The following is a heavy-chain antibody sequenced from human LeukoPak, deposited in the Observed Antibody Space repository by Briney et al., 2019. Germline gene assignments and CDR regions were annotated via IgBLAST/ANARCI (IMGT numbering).Heavy chain of an antibody. V-gene: IGHV4-61*01. D-gene: IGHD6-6*01. CDR2: IYYSGST. CDR1: GGSVSSGSYY. Sequence: SETLSLTCTVSGGSVSSGSYYWSWIRQPPGKGLEWIGYIYYSGSTNYNPSLKSRVTISVDTSKNQFSLKLSSVTAADTAVYYCARDKGVAARRGAFDIWGQGTMVTVSS. J-gene: IGHJ3*02. CDR3: ARDKGVAARRGAFDI.